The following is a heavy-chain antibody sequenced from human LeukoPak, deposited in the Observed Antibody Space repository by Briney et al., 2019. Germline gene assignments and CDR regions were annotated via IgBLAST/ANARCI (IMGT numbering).Heavy chain of an antibody. Sequence: SETLSLTCTVSGGSISSYYWSWIRQPAGKGLEWIGRIYTSGSTNYNPSLKSRVTMSVDTSKNQFSLKLSSVTAADTAVYYCARDGRYHGSGGYYTYYYYGMDVWGQGTTVTVSS. CDR1: GGSISSYY. J-gene: IGHJ6*02. CDR2: IYTSGST. V-gene: IGHV4-4*07. CDR3: ARDGRYHGSGGYYTYYYYGMDV. D-gene: IGHD3-10*01.